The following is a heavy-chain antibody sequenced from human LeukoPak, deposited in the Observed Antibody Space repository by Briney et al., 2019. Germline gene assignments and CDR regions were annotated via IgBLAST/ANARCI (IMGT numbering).Heavy chain of an antibody. V-gene: IGHV3-30-3*01. J-gene: IGHJ4*02. CDR1: GFTFSSYA. CDR2: ISYDGSNK. CDR3: AKGSIDWYYFDY. Sequence: PGGSLRLSCAASGFTFSSYAMHWVRQAPGKGLEWVTVISYDGSNKYYADSVKGRFTISRDNSKNTLYLQMNSLRAEDTAVYYCAKGSIDWYYFDYWGQGTLVTVSS. D-gene: IGHD3-9*01.